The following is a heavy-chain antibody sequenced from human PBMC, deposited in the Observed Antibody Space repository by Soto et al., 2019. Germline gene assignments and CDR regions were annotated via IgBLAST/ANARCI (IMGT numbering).Heavy chain of an antibody. J-gene: IGHJ6*02. CDR1: GYSISSSNW. CDR3: ATQGFYRMGV. CDR2: IYYSGTT. Sequence: SETLSLTCAVSGYSISSSNWWGWFRQPPGKGLEWIGYIYYSGTTYYNPSLKSRVTMSVDTSKNQFSLKLTSVTAADTAMFYCATQGFYRMGVWGRGTTVTVSS. V-gene: IGHV4-28*01.